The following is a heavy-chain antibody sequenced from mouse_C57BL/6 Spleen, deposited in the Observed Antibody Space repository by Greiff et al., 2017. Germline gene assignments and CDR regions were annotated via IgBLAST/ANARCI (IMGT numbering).Heavy chain of an antibody. V-gene: IGHV1-61*01. J-gene: IGHJ2*01. CDR1: GYTFTSYW. CDR2: IYPSDSET. CDR3: ARSSLYYYGEYFDY. D-gene: IGHD1-1*01. Sequence: QVQLKQPGAELVRPGSSVKLSCKASGYTFTSYWMDWVKQRPGQGLEWIGNIYPSDSETHYNQKFKDKATLTVDKSSSTAYMQLSSLTSEDSAVYYCARSSLYYYGEYFDYWGQGTTLTVSS.